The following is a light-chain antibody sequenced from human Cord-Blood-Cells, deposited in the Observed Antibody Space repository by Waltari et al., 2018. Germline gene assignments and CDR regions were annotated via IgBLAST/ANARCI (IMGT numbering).Light chain of an antibody. V-gene: IGKV3-11*01. CDR3: QQRSNWPIT. CDR1: QSVSSY. CDR2: DAS. J-gene: IGKJ5*01. Sequence: EIVLTQSPATLSLSPGERATLSCRASQSVSSYLAWYQQQPVQAPRLLIYDASNRATGIPARFSGSGSGTDFTLTISSLEPEDFAVYYCQQRSNWPITFAQGTRLEIK.